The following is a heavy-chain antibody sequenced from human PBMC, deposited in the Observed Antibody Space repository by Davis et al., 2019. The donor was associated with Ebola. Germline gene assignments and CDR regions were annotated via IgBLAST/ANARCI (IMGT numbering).Heavy chain of an antibody. CDR1: GYTFTDYY. CDR3: ARDDQTTYPDY. J-gene: IGHJ4*02. V-gene: IGHV1-2*02. Sequence: ASVKVSCKASGYTFTDYYMHWVRHAPGQGLEWLGWINPDSGGTNYAPKFQGRVTMTRDTSINTAYMELNRMRSDDTAVYYCARDDQTTYPDYWGQGTLVTVSS. CDR2: INPDSGGT. D-gene: IGHD1-7*01.